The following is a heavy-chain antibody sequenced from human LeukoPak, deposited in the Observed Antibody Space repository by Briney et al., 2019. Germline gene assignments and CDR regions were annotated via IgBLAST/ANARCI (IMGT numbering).Heavy chain of an antibody. CDR3: ARDGGDGYNYVDYDS. CDR1: GGSISGGGYS. D-gene: IGHD5-24*01. V-gene: IGHV4-30-4*07. CDR2: IYYSGST. J-gene: IGHJ4*02. Sequence: PSQTLSLTCAVSGGSISGGGYSWSWIRQPPGKGLEWIGYIYYSGSTYYNPSLKSRVTISVDTSKNQFSLTLSSVTAADTAVYYCARDGGDGYNYVDYDSWGQGTLVTVSS.